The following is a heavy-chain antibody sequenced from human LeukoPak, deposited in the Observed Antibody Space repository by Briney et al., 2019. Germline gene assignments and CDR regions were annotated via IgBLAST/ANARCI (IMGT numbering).Heavy chain of an antibody. CDR1: GYSFTSYW. D-gene: IGHD3-9*01. J-gene: IGHJ4*02. CDR3: ARPRNHFDWLPLDY. CDR2: IYPGDSDT. V-gene: IGHV5-51*01. Sequence: GESLKISCKGSGYSFTSYWIGWVRQMPGKGLEWMGIIYPGDSDTRYSPSFQGQVTIPADKSISTAYLQWSSMKASDTAMYYCARPRNHFDWLPLDYWGQGTLVTVSS.